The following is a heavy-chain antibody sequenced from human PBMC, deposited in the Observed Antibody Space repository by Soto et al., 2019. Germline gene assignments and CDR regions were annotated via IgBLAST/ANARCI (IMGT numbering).Heavy chain of an antibody. CDR2: MIPIFDTA. CDR1: GGTFSSYA. J-gene: IGHJ6*02. D-gene: IGHD4-17*01. Sequence: QVQLVQSGAEVKKPGSSVKVSCKASGGTFSSYAISWVRQAPGQGLEWMGGMIPIFDTANYAQKFQGRVTITADESTSTAYMELSSLKSEDTAVYYCARGSPNLDYRDYDYYYYGMDVWGQGTTVTVSS. V-gene: IGHV1-69*01. CDR3: ARGSPNLDYRDYDYYYYGMDV.